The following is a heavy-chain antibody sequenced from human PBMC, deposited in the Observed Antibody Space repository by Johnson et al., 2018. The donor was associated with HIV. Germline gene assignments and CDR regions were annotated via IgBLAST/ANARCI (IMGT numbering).Heavy chain of an antibody. D-gene: IGHD4-11*01. J-gene: IGHJ3*02. CDR1: GFTFSSYA. CDR2: ISYDGSNE. CDR3: AKGWDPMTTVNTFAFDI. V-gene: IGHV3-30-3*01. Sequence: QVQLVESGGGVVQPGRSLRLSCEASGFTFSSYALHWVRQAPGKGLDWVAIISYDGSNEYYADSVKGRFTISRDNSKNTLYLQMNTLRAEDAAVYYCAKGWDPMTTVNTFAFDIWGQGTMVTVSS.